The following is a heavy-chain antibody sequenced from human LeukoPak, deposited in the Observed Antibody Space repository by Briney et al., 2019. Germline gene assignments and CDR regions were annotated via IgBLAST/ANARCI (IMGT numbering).Heavy chain of an antibody. CDR2: ISWNSGRI. CDR1: GFTFDDYA. D-gene: IGHD1-1*01. Sequence: GRSLRLSCAASGFTFDDYAMHWVRQAPGKGLEWVSGISWNSGRIGYADSVKGRFTISRDNAKNSLYLQMNNLRAEDTAMYCCAKEEWYSFDNWGQGYLVTVSS. V-gene: IGHV3-9*01. J-gene: IGHJ4*02. CDR3: AKEEWYSFDN.